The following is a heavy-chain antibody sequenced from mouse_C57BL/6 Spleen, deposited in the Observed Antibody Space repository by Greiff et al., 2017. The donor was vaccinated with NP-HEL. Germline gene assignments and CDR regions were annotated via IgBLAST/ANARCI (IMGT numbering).Heavy chain of an antibody. V-gene: IGHV1-15*01. D-gene: IGHD4-1*01. CDR3: TRELGPRGFAY. Sequence: QVQLQQSGAELVRPGASVTLSCKASGYTFTDYEMHWVKQTPVHGLEWIGAIVPETGGTAYNQKFKGKAILTADKSSSTAYMELRSLTSEDSAVYYCTRELGPRGFAYWGQGTLVTVSA. J-gene: IGHJ3*01. CDR2: IVPETGGT. CDR1: GYTFTDYE.